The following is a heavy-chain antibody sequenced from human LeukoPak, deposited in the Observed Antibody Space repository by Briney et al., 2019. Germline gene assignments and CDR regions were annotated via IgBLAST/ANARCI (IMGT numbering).Heavy chain of an antibody. V-gene: IGHV3-48*01. CDR1: GFTFSSYS. Sequence: PGGSLRLSCVASGFTFSSYSMNWVRQAPGKGLEWVSYISSSSSTIYYADSVKGRFTISRDNVKNSVYLQMNSLRAEDTVVYYCARALLGYSGYGTVDYWGQGTLVTVSS. CDR3: ARALLGYSGYGTVDY. CDR2: ISSSSSTI. J-gene: IGHJ4*02. D-gene: IGHD5-12*01.